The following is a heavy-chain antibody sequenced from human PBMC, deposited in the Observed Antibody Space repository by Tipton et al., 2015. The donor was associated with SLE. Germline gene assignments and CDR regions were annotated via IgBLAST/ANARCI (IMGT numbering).Heavy chain of an antibody. Sequence: TLSLTCALSGDSISNNNYYWGWIRQPPGKGLEWIGNINYSGTTYFNPSLKTRVTISVDRSMVHFSLRLTSVTAADTAIYFCARADFGDYEWYFDLWGRGTLVTVSS. CDR3: ARADFGDYEWYFDL. CDR2: INYSGTT. CDR1: GDSISNNNYY. D-gene: IGHD4-17*01. V-gene: IGHV4-39*02. J-gene: IGHJ2*01.